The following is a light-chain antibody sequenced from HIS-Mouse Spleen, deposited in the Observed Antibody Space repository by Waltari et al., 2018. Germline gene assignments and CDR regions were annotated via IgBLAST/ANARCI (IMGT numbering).Light chain of an antibody. CDR2: EGS. V-gene: IGLV2-23*01. CDR3: CSYAGSSTVV. J-gene: IGLJ2*01. CDR1: SSDVGSYNL. Sequence: QSALTQPASVSGSPGQSITISCTGTSSDVGSYNLVSWYQQPPGKAPKLLIYEGSKRPAGVSNRCSGSKSGNTASLTISGLQAEDEADYYCCSYAGSSTVVFGGGTKLTVL.